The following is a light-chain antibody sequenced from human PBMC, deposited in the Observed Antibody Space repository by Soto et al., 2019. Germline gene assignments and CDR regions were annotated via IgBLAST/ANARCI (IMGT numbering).Light chain of an antibody. CDR3: LQDYNYPQT. CDR1: HGIRND. V-gene: IGKV1-6*01. Sequence: AIQMTQFPSSLSACVGDRVTFTCWASHGIRNDLGWYQQKPGKAPKLLIYAASSLQSGVPSRFSGSGSGTDFTLTISSLQPEDFATYYCLQDYNYPQTFVQGTKVDIK. J-gene: IGKJ1*01. CDR2: AAS.